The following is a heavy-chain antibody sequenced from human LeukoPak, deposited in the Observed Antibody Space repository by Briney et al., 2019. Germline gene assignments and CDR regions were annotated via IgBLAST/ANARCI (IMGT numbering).Heavy chain of an antibody. J-gene: IGHJ4*02. CDR3: AKGLWFGEYYFGS. V-gene: IGHV4-38-2*01. Sequence: SETLSLTCAVSGYSISSGYYWGWIRQPPGKGLEWIGSIYHSGNTYYNPSLKSRVTISVDTSKNQFSLRVSSVTAADTAVYYCAKGLWFGEYYFGSWGQGTLVTVSS. CDR1: GYSISSGYY. D-gene: IGHD3-10*01. CDR2: IYHSGNT.